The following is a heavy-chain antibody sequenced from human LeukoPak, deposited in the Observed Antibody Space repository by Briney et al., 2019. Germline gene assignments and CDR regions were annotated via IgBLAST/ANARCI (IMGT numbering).Heavy chain of an antibody. V-gene: IGHV3-7*01. CDR2: ILQDGSEK. D-gene: IGHD6-6*01. CDR1: GGSFSGYY. J-gene: IGHJ4*02. Sequence: ETLSLTCAVYGGSFSGYYWSWVRQTPGKGLEWVAIILQDGSEKHYVASVKGRFTISRDNAKNSVYLQMNGLRAEDTAVYYCARAGAYSSSSPAGLWGQGTLVTVSS. CDR3: ARAGAYSSSSPAGL.